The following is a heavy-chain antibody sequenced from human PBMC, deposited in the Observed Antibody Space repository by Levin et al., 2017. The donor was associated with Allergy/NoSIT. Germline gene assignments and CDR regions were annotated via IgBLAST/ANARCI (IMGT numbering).Heavy chain of an antibody. CDR3: ARWMSSNWYGGVDY. J-gene: IGHJ4*02. Sequence: SGESLKISCAASGFTFSNYAMSWVRQAPGKGLEWVSGITFSGGSTFYADPVKGRFTISRDNSKNTLFLQMNSLTAEDTAIYKCARWMSSNWYGGVDYWGQGTLVTVSS. CDR2: ITFSGGST. D-gene: IGHD6-13*01. CDR1: GFTFSNYA. V-gene: IGHV3-23*01.